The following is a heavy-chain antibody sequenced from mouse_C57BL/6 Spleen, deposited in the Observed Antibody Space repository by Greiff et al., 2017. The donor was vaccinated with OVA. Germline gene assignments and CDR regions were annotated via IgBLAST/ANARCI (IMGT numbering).Heavy chain of an antibody. D-gene: IGHD2-10*01. CDR2: INPNNGGT. CDR3: ARGGAYYGSYEENFDY. J-gene: IGHJ2*01. CDR1: GYTFTDYY. Sequence: EVKLQQSGPELVKPGASVKISCKASGYTFTDYYMNWVKQSHGKSLEWIGDINPNNGGTSYNQKFKGKATLTVDKSSSTAYMELRSLTSEDSAVYYCARGGAYYGSYEENFDYWGQGTTLTVSS. V-gene: IGHV1-26*01.